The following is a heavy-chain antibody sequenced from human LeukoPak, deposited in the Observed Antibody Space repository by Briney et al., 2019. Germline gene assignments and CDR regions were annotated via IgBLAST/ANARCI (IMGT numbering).Heavy chain of an antibody. D-gene: IGHD5-24*01. CDR1: GFTFDDYA. Sequence: GGSLRLSCAASGFTFDDYAMHWVRQAPGKGLEWVSGISWNSGSIGYADSVKGRFTISRDNAKNSLYLQMNSLRAEDTALYYCAKDGDRRDGYNSLDFDYWGQGTLVTVSS. CDR2: ISWNSGSI. V-gene: IGHV3-9*01. CDR3: AKDGDRRDGYNSLDFDY. J-gene: IGHJ4*02.